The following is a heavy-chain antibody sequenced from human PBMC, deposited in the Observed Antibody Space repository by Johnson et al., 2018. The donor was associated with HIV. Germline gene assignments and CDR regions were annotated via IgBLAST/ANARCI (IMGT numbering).Heavy chain of an antibody. CDR3: ARTSCSGARCLGYDPFDV. CDR1: GFTFSNYW. CDR2: INGDGSRT. V-gene: IGHV3-74*01. J-gene: IGHJ3*01. Sequence: ELLVESGGGLVQPGGSLRLSCGASGFTFSNYWVQWVRQAPGKGLVWVSRINGDGSRTSYADSVKGRFTIARDNAKNTLYLQMQSLRAEDTAVYYCARTSCSGARCLGYDPFDVWGQGTMVTVSS. D-gene: IGHD2-15*01.